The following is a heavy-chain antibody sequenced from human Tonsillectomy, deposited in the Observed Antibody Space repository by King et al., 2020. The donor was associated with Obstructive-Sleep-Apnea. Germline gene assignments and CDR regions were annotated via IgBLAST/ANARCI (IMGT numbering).Heavy chain of an antibody. V-gene: IGHV3-9*01. J-gene: IGHJ4*02. CDR3: AKGLSMIVVVTSFDY. Sequence: VQLVESGGGLVQPGRSLRLSCAASGFTFDDYAMHWVRQAPGKGLEWVSAISWNSGSIAYADSVKGRFTISRDNAKNSLYLQMNSLRAEDTALYYCAKGLSMIVVVTSFDYWGQGALVTVSS. CDR1: GFTFDDYA. CDR2: ISWNSGSI. D-gene: IGHD3-22*01.